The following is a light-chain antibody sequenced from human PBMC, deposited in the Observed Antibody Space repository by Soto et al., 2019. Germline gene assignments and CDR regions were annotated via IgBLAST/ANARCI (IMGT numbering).Light chain of an antibody. CDR1: HNVNSN. CDR2: GAS. CDR3: QQYQNWPLA. J-gene: IGKJ4*01. Sequence: EIVMTQSPATLPVSPGETATLSCRASHNVNSNIAWYQQRPGQAPRLLIYGASTRATGIPARFSGSGSGTEFTLNISSLQSEDFAVYYCQQYQNWPLAFGGGTKVDIK. V-gene: IGKV3-15*01.